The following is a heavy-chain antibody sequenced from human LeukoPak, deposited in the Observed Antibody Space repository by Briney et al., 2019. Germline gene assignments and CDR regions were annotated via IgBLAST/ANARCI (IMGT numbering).Heavy chain of an antibody. D-gene: IGHD2-2*01. CDR1: GGSFSGYY. V-gene: IGHV4-34*01. CDR3: ARGRYCSSTSCYRGLGY. CDR2: INHSGST. Sequence: KSSETLSLTCAVYGGSFSGYYWSWIRQPPGKGLEWIGEINHSGSTNYNPSLKSRVTISVDTSKNQFSLKLSSVTAADTAVYYCARGRYCSSTSCYRGLGYWGQGTLVTVSS. J-gene: IGHJ4*02.